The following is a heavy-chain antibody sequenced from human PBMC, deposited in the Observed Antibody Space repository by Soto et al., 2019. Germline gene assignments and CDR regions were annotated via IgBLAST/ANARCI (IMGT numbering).Heavy chain of an antibody. D-gene: IGHD2-21*01. CDR3: AKHQTYYLYAMDV. Sequence: QVQLVESGGGVVQPGRSLRLSCAASGFTFTNYAMHWVRQAPGKGLEWVALISYGGSNKNYADSVKGRFTISRDNSKNPLYLQMNSLRAEDTAVYYCAKHQTYYLYAMDVWGQGTTVTVSS. V-gene: IGHV3-30*18. J-gene: IGHJ6*02. CDR2: ISYGGSNK. CDR1: GFTFTNYA.